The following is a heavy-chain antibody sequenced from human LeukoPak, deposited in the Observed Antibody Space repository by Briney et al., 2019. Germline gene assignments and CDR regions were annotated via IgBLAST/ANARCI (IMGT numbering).Heavy chain of an antibody. D-gene: IGHD1-26*01. CDR2: ISGSGGGT. CDR1: GFTFNSYA. CDR3: AKDLGRYRNNYFDY. V-gene: IGHV3-23*01. Sequence: GGSLRLSCAASGFTFNSYAMSWVRQAPEKGLEWVATISGSGGGTYYADSVKGRFTISRDDSENTLYLQMNSLRAEDTAVYYCAKDLGRYRNNYFDYWGQGTLVTVSS. J-gene: IGHJ4*02.